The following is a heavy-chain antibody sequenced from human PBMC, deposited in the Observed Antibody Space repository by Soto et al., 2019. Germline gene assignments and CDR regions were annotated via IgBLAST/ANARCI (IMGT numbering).Heavy chain of an antibody. CDR1: GFSLSSSGVG. CDR2: IYGDDDK. V-gene: IGHV2-5*02. Sequence: QITLKESGPNLVKPTQTLTLTCTFSGFSLSSSGVGVGWIRQPPGKALEWLALIYGDDDKRYSPSLKSILTITKDPSKNQVVLTMTNADPVDTATYFCANRHSSATFDYWGQGTLVTVSP. D-gene: IGHD6-19*01. J-gene: IGHJ4*02. CDR3: ANRHSSATFDY.